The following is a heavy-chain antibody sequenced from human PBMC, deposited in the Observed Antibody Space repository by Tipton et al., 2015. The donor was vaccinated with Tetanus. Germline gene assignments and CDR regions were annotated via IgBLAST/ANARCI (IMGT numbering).Heavy chain of an antibody. J-gene: IGHJ4*02. CDR3: ARDQARGARGWNYFDY. CDR1: GGSLSRGGFY. V-gene: IGHV4-31*03. Sequence: TLSLTCTVSGGSLSRGGFYWTWIRPHPGEGLEWVGDIYFSGSTYYNPSLKSRVTISVDTSKNQFSLKLNSVTAADTAVYYCARDQARGARGWNYFDYWGQGTLVTVSS. D-gene: IGHD1-26*01. CDR2: IYFSGST.